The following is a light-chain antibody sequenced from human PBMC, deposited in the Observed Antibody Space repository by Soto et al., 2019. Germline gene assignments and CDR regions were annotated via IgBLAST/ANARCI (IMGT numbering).Light chain of an antibody. CDR2: DAS. J-gene: IGKJ3*01. CDR3: QQFNSYLFT. CDR1: QGISSA. V-gene: IGKV1-13*02. Sequence: AIQLTQSPSSLSASVGDRVTITCRASQGISSALAWYQQKPGKAPKLLIYDASSLESGVPSRFSGSGSGKDFTLTISSLQPEDFATYYCQQFNSYLFTFGPGTKVDIK.